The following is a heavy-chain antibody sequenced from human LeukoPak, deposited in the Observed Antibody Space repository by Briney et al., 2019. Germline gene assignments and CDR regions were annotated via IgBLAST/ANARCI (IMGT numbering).Heavy chain of an antibody. D-gene: IGHD5/OR15-5a*01. J-gene: IGHJ4*02. CDR1: GFAFSSSW. V-gene: IGHV3-74*01. CDR3: SPIFYAPDY. Sequence: GGSLRLSXAASGFAFSSSWMHWVRQAPGRGLVWASRVNEDGTGTSYADSVKGRFTISRDNAKNTLYLQMNSLRVEDTAAYYCSPIFYAPDYWGQGTQVTVSS. CDR2: VNEDGTGT.